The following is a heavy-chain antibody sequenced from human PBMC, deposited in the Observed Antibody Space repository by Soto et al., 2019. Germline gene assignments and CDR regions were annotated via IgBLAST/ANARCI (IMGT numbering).Heavy chain of an antibody. Sequence: EVQLLESGGGLVQPGESLRLSCAFSGFIFGNYMMTWVRQAPGKGLEWVSTIRDGGESTYYADSVKGRCTISKDNSKNKLSLQRDSLGVEDTAVYYCAPHVHCSGGSCHYDVFDIRGQGTMVTVSS. CDR1: GFIFGNYM. CDR3: APHVHCSGGSCHYDVFDI. D-gene: IGHD2-15*01. CDR2: IRDGGEST. V-gene: IGHV3-23*01. J-gene: IGHJ3*02.